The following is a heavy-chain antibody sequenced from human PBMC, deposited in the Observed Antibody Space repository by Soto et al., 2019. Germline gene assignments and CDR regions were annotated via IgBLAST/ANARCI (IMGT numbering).Heavy chain of an antibody. CDR1: GFSLSNARMG. CDR2: IFSNDEK. V-gene: IGHV2-26*01. CDR3: ARVTYDFWSGYYSYFDY. D-gene: IGHD3-3*01. J-gene: IGHJ4*02. Sequence: SGPTLVNPTETLTLTCTVSGFSLSNARMGVSWIRQPPGKALEWLAHIFSNDEKSYSTSLRSRLTISKDTSKSQVVLTMTNMDPVDTATYSCARVTYDFWSGYYSYFDYWGQGTPVTVSS.